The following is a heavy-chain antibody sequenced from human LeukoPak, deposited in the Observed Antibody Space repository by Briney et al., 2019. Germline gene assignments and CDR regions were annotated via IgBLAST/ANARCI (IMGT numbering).Heavy chain of an antibody. Sequence: SGTLSLTCAVSGGSISSSNWWSWVRQPPGKGLEWIGEIYHSGSTNYNPSLKSRVTISVDKSKNQFSLKLSPVTAADTAVYYCARSDYDILTGYPTFDYWGQGTLVTVSS. D-gene: IGHD3-9*01. CDR3: ARSDYDILTGYPTFDY. J-gene: IGHJ4*02. V-gene: IGHV4-4*02. CDR2: IYHSGST. CDR1: GGSISSSNW.